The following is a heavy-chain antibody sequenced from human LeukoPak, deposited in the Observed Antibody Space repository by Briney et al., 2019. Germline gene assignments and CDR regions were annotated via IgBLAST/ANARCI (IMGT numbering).Heavy chain of an antibody. CDR3: ARDGGTYYDFWSGYHQFDP. CDR2: ISAYNGNT. D-gene: IGHD3-3*01. V-gene: IGHV1-18*01. Sequence: ASVKVSCKASGYTFTSYGISWVRQAPGQGLEWMGWISAYNGNTNYAQKLQGRVTMTTDTSTSTAYMELRSLRSDDTAVYYCARDGGTYYDFWSGYHQFDPWGQGTLVTVSS. CDR1: GYTFTSYG. J-gene: IGHJ5*02.